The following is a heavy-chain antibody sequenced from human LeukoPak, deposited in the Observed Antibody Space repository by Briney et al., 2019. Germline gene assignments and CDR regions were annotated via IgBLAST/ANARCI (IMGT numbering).Heavy chain of an antibody. J-gene: IGHJ4*02. V-gene: IGHV1-2*02. CDR2: INPNSGDT. Sequence: ASVKVSCKASGYTFTGYYMHWVRQAPGQGLEWMGWINPNSGDTDYAQKFQGRVTMTRDTSISTAYMELSRLRYDDTAVYYCARDVGFRMVRGVMSDYWGQGTLVTVSS. D-gene: IGHD3-10*01. CDR3: ARDVGFRMVRGVMSDY. CDR1: GYTFTGYY.